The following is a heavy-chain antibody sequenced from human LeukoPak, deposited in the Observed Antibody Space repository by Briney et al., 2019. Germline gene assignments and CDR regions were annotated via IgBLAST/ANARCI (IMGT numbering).Heavy chain of an antibody. CDR1: GGSISSSSYH. J-gene: IGHJ3*02. Sequence: SETLSLTCTVSGGSISSSSYHWGWIRQPPGKGLEWIASIYYSGSIYYNPSLKSRVTISSDTSKNQISLRLSSVTAADTAVYYCARGHGMYQLLYRAFDIWGQGTMVTVSS. V-gene: IGHV4-39*01. CDR3: ARGHGMYQLLYRAFDI. D-gene: IGHD2-2*02. CDR2: IYYSGSI.